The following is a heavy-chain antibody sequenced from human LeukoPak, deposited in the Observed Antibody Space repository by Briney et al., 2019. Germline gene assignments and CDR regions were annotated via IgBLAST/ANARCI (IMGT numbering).Heavy chain of an antibody. CDR1: GYTFTSYA. D-gene: IGHD3-22*01. CDR2: INTNTGNP. J-gene: IGHJ4*02. V-gene: IGHV7-4-1*02. Sequence: ASVKVSCKASGYTFTSYAMNWVRQAPGQGLEWMGWINTNTGNPTYAQGFTGRLVLSLATSVSTAYLQISSLKAEDTAVYYCARTYYYDSSGYYYDYWGQGTLVIVSS. CDR3: ARTYYYDSSGYYYDY.